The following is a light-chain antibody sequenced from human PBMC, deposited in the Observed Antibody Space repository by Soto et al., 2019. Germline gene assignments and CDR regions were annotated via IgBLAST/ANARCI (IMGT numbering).Light chain of an antibody. CDR2: YAS. CDR1: QSVSSY. Sequence: EIVLTQSPATLSLSPGERATLSCRASQSVSSYLAWYQQKPGQAPRLLIYYASNRATGVTARFSGSWSGTDFTLTISSLEHEDVAVYYCQQRSNWPPLTFGGGTKVEIK. J-gene: IGKJ4*01. CDR3: QQRSNWPPLT. V-gene: IGKV3-11*01.